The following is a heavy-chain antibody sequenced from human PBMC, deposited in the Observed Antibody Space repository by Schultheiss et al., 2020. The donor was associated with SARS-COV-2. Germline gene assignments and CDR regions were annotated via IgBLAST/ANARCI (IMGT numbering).Heavy chain of an antibody. CDR2: IWYDGSNK. J-gene: IGHJ4*02. D-gene: IGHD4-17*01. CDR1: GFTFSSYA. V-gene: IGHV3-33*08. CDR3: ARELDYGDSSLDY. Sequence: GGSLRLSCAASGFTFSSYAMSWVRQAPGKGLEWVAVIWYDGSNKYYADSVKGRFTISRDNSKNTLYLQMNSLRAEDTAVYYCARELDYGDSSLDYWGQGTLVTVSS.